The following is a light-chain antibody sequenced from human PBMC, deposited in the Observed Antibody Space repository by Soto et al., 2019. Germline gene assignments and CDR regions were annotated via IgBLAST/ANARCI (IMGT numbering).Light chain of an antibody. CDR3: QHYYIFPLT. V-gene: IGKV1D-8*03. J-gene: IGKJ1*01. Sequence: VIWMTQSPSLLSASTGDRVTISFRMSKGISSCLAWYQQKPGKAPELLIYPASTLQSWVPSRFSGSGSGTDFTLTIICLQSDDLGTYYCQHYYIFPLTFGQGTKVEIK. CDR2: PAS. CDR1: KGISSC.